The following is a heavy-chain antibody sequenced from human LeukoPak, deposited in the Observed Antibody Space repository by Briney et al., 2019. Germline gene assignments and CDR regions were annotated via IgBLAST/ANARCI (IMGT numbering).Heavy chain of an antibody. CDR1: GFTFSSYS. V-gene: IGHV3-21*01. D-gene: IGHD6-13*01. Sequence: PGGSLRLSCAASGFTFSSYSMNWVRQAPGKGLEWVSSISSSSSYIYYADSVKGRFTISRDNAKNSLYLQMNSLRAEDTAVYYCARDRGRIAALYYYGMDVWGQGTTVTVSS. CDR2: ISSSSSYI. J-gene: IGHJ6*02. CDR3: ARDRGRIAALYYYGMDV.